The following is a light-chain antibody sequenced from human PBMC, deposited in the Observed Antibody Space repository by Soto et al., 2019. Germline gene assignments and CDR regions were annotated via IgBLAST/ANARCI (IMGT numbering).Light chain of an antibody. CDR3: QQYYNYLAPT. CDR1: ESVSAW. CDR2: DAS. Sequence: DIQMTQSPSTLSASVGDRVTITCRASESVSAWLAWYRQKPGKAPKLLIHDASTLQSGVPSRFSGSGSGTEFTLTISSLQPDDFATYYCQQYYNYLAPTFGGGTKVEIK. V-gene: IGKV1-5*01. J-gene: IGKJ4*01.